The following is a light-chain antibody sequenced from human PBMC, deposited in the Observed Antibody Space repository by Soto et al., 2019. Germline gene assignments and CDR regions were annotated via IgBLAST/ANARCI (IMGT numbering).Light chain of an antibody. V-gene: IGLV2-23*02. Sequence: QSVLTQPASVSGSPGQSITISCTGTSSDVGSYNLVSWYQQHPGKAPKLMIYEVSKRPSGVSNRFSCSKSGNTASLTISGLQAEDEADYYCCSYAGSSTVVFGGGTKLTVL. CDR2: EVS. CDR3: CSYAGSSTVV. CDR1: SSDVGSYNL. J-gene: IGLJ2*01.